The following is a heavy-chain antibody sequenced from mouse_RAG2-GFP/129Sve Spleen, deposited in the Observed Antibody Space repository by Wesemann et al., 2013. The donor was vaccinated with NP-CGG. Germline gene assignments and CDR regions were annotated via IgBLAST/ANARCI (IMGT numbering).Heavy chain of an antibody. D-gene: IGHD1-1*01. J-gene: IGHJ2*01. CDR1: GYTFTSYW. CDR3: ARRSYYGSSGDFDY. CDR2: IDPSNSET. Sequence: QVQLQQSGPELVRPGASVKMSCKASGYTFTSYWMHWVKQRPGQGLEWIGMIDPSNSETRLNQKFKDRATLNVDKSSNTAYMQLKSLTSEDSAVYYCARRSYYGSSGDFDYWGQGTTLTVSS. V-gene: IGHV1S127*01.